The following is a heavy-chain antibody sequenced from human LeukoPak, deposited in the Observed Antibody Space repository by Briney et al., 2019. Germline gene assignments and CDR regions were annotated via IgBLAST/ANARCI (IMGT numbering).Heavy chain of an antibody. V-gene: IGHV4-61*02. D-gene: IGHD1-26*01. CDR1: GGSISSGPYY. J-gene: IGHJ3*02. Sequence: SQTLSLTCTVSGGSISSGPYYWIWIRQPAGKGLEVIGRIYSSGRTNYNPSLKSRVTISLDTSKNQISLKVSSVTAADTAMYYCARINSGRLGAFAIWGQGTMVTVSS. CDR3: ARINSGRLGAFAI. CDR2: IYSSGRT.